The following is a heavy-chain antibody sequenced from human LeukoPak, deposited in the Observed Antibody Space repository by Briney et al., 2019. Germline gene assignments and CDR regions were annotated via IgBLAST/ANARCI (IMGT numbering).Heavy chain of an antibody. CDR1: GGSISSGDYY. J-gene: IGHJ2*01. CDR2: IYYSGST. Sequence: SETLSLTCTVSGGSISSGDYYWSWIRQPPGKGLEWIGYIYYSGSTYYNPSLKSRVTISVDTSKNQFSLKLSSVTAADTAVYYCARQVAGGRWYFDLWGRGTLVSVSS. CDR3: ARQVAGGRWYFDL. V-gene: IGHV4-30-4*01. D-gene: IGHD5-12*01.